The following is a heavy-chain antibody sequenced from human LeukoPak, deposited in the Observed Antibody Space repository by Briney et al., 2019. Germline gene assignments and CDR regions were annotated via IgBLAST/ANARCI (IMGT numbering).Heavy chain of an antibody. V-gene: IGHV4-30-4*08. J-gene: IGHJ5*02. CDR1: GGSISSGNYY. CDR2: IYYSGST. D-gene: IGHD6-6*01. CDR3: AINSSSDWFDP. Sequence: SETLSLTCTVSGGSISSGNYYWSWIRQPPGKGLEWIGYIYYSGSTYYNPSLKSRVTISIDTSKNQFSLKLSSVTAADTAVYYRAINSSSDWFDPWGQGTLVTVSS.